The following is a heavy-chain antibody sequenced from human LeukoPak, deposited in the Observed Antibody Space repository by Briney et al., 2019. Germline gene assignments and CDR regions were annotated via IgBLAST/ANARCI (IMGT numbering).Heavy chain of an antibody. D-gene: IGHD2-2*01. CDR2: ISPNSDDT. Sequence: AASVKVSCKASGYTFTGYYMHWVRQAPGQGLEWRGWISPNSDDTDIAQKFQGRVTMTRDTSIATSYMEVDSLTSDDTAVYYCARESACGTTNCLAPADWLDPWGQGTLVIVSS. CDR3: ARESACGTTNCLAPADWLDP. CDR1: GYTFTGYY. J-gene: IGHJ5*02. V-gene: IGHV1-2*02.